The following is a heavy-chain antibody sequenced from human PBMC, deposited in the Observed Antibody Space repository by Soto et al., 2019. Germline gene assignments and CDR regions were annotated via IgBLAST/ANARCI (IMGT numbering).Heavy chain of an antibody. CDR3: ANPPTGKSSLVYYFYYMDV. V-gene: IGHV3-23*01. J-gene: IGHJ6*03. Sequence: EVQLLESGGGLVQPGGSLRLSCAASGFTFSSYAMSWVRQAPGKGLEWVSAISGSGGSTYYADSVKGRFTISRDNSKNTLYLHMNSLRAHDTAVYYCANPPTGKSSLVYYFYYMDVWGKGTTVTVSS. CDR1: GFTFSSYA. CDR2: ISGSGGST.